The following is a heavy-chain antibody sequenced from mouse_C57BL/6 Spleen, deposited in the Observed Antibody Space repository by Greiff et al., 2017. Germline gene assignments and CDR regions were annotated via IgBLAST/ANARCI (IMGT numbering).Heavy chain of an antibody. V-gene: IGHV5-16*01. CDR3: AREDGYPLYYAMDY. Sequence: EVMLVESEGGLVQPGSSMKLSCTASGFTFSDYYMAWVRQVPEKGPEWVANINYDGSSTYYLDSLKSRFIISRDNAKNILYLQMSSLKSEDTATYYCAREDGYPLYYAMDYWGQGTSVTVSS. CDR2: INYDGSST. J-gene: IGHJ4*01. CDR1: GFTFSDYY. D-gene: IGHD2-3*01.